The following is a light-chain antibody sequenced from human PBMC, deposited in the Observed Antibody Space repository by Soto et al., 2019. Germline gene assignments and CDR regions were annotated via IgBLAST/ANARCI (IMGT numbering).Light chain of an antibody. V-gene: IGKV3-11*01. J-gene: IGKJ4*01. Sequence: EVVFTQSHDTLSLPPGERATLSCRASQSISSYLAWYQQKPGQAPRLLIYDASSRATGIPARFSGSGSGTEFTLTISRLEPEDFAVYYCQQFSSYPLTFGGGTKVDIK. CDR2: DAS. CDR1: QSISSY. CDR3: QQFSSYPLT.